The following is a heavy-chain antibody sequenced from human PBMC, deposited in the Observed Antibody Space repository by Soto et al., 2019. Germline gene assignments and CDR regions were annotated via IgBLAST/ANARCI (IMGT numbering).Heavy chain of an antibody. CDR1: GGSISFDHYH. CDR2: AHYSGSV. J-gene: IGHJ6*02. D-gene: IGHD2-21*02. CDR3: AREDDGGDRDYYGLDV. V-gene: IGHV4-30-4*01. Sequence: QVQLQQSGPGLVKPSQTLSLTCTVSGGSISFDHYHWTWIRQRPGKGLEWIGYAHYSGSVLYNPSLQSRVSISVDTSKNQFSLKLSSVTAADTAVYFCAREDDGGDRDYYGLDVWGQGTTVTVSS.